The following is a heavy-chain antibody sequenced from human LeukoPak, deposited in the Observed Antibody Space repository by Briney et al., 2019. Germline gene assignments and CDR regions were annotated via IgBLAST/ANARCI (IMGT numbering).Heavy chain of an antibody. Sequence: SETLSLTCTVSGGSISSYYWSWIRQPPGKGLEWIGYIYYSGSTNYNPSLKSRVTISVDTSKNQFSLKLSSVTAADTAVYHCARVVDGGALFDPWGQGTLVTVSS. CDR1: GGSISSYY. V-gene: IGHV4-59*01. J-gene: IGHJ5*02. CDR3: ARVVDGGALFDP. CDR2: IYYSGST. D-gene: IGHD4-23*01.